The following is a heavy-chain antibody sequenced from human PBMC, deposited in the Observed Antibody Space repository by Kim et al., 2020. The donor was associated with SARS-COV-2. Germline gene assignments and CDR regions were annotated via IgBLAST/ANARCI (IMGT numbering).Heavy chain of an antibody. Sequence: SETLSLTCTVSGGSISSGGYYWSWIRQHPGKGLEWIGYIYYSGSTYYNPSLKSRVTISVDTSKNQFSLKLSSVTAADTAVYYCARDDQSINTMIGMDVWGQGTTVTVSS. D-gene: IGHD3-22*01. CDR3: ARDDQSINTMIGMDV. V-gene: IGHV4-31*03. J-gene: IGHJ6*02. CDR1: GGSISSGGYY. CDR2: IYYSGST.